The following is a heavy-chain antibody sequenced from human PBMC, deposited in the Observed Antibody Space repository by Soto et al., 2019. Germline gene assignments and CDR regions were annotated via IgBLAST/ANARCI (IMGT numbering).Heavy chain of an antibody. Sequence: QVQLVESGGGVVQPGRSLRLSCAASGFTFSSYXXXXXXXXXXXXXXXVAVISDDGSNKYYADSVKGRFTISRDNXXXXXXXXXXXXXXXXXXXXXXXXXXXXXXXXXXXYYYYGMDLWGQGTTVTVSS. V-gene: IGHV3-30-3*01. CDR3: XXXXXXXXXXXXXYYYYGMDL. CDR1: GFTFSSYX. J-gene: IGHJ6*02. CDR2: ISDDGSNK.